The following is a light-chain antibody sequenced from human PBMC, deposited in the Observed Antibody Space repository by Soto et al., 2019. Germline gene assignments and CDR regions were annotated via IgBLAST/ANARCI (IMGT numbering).Light chain of an antibody. CDR2: GAS. J-gene: IGKJ2*01. V-gene: IGKV3-20*01. CDR1: QSVSSSSY. CDR3: RQYGSSPSYT. Sequence: EIVLTQSPGTLSLSPGERATLSCRASQSVSSSSYLAWYQQKPGQAPRLLIYGASSRATGIPDRFSGSGSATDFTLTISRLEPEDFAVSYCRQYGSSPSYTFGQGTKLESK.